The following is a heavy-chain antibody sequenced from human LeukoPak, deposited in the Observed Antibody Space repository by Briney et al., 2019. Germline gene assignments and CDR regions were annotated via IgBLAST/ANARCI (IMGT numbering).Heavy chain of an antibody. D-gene: IGHD6-13*01. J-gene: IGHJ4*02. CDR1: GGSISSETYY. CDR2: IYSSGST. Sequence: SQTLSLTCTVSGGSISSETYYWTWVRQPAGKGLEWIGRIYSSGSTNYNPSLKSRVTISVDTSKNQFSLKLSSVTAADTAVYYCARESVLRSGSSSYFDYWGQGTLVTVSS. CDR3: ARESVLRSGSSSYFDY. V-gene: IGHV4-61*02.